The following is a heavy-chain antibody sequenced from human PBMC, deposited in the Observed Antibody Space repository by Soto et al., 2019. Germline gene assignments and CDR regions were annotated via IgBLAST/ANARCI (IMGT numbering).Heavy chain of an antibody. V-gene: IGHV4-30-2*01. J-gene: IGHJ3*02. CDR1: GGYISGGYYS. Sequence: QLQLQESGSGLVKPSQTLSLTCAVSGGYISGGYYSWRWIRQPPGKGLEWLGFIYNSGSTYYNSSVKSRVTIWVDSATHHFFLNLTSVTAADTAVYYCATYRKVFQIWGHGTKGTVSS. CDR2: IYNSGST. CDR3: ATYRKVFQI. D-gene: IGHD3-16*02.